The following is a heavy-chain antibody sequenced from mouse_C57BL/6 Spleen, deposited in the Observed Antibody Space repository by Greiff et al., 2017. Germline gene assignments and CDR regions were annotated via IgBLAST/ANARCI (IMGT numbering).Heavy chain of an antibody. CDR2: FYPGSGSI. CDR1: GYTFTEYT. D-gene: IGHD1-1*01. V-gene: IGHV1-62-2*01. Sequence: QVQLQQSGAELVKPGASVKLSCKASGYTFTEYTIHWVKQRSGQGLEWIGWFYPGSGSIKYNEKFKDKATLTADKSSSTVYMELSRLTSEDSAVYYCARHETPLYYYGSSPYFDYWGQGTTLTVSS. CDR3: ARHETPLYYYGSSPYFDY. J-gene: IGHJ2*01.